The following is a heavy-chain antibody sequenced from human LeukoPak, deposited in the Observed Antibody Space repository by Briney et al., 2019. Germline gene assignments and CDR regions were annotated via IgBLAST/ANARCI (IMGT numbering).Heavy chain of an antibody. Sequence: PAETLSFTCTVAYGSISRHYWSWIRQPPGKGLEWNVNINYRGSTNYNPSHRSRVTTSVDTSKNQFSRKLRFVTAADTAVYYGARGGAAARLEYAFYYYMDVWGKGTTVTVSS. CDR3: ARGGAAARLEYAFYYYMDV. D-gene: IGHD6-13*01. CDR2: INYRGST. CDR1: YGSISRHY. V-gene: IGHV4-59*11. J-gene: IGHJ6*03.